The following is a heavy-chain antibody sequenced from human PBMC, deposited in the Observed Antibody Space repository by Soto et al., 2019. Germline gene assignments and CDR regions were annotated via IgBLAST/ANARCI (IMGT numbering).Heavy chain of an antibody. J-gene: IGHJ5*02. CDR1: GYTFTGYY. V-gene: IGHV1-2*04. Sequence: ASVKVSCKAFGYTFTGYYIHWVRQAPGQGLEWMAYIDPNSGATKYAQKFQGLVTLTRDTSIRTAYMELTSLRSDDTAVYYCARGGGTIFAPLPWGQGTPVTVSS. CDR3: ARGGGTIFAPLP. CDR2: IDPNSGAT. D-gene: IGHD1-1*01.